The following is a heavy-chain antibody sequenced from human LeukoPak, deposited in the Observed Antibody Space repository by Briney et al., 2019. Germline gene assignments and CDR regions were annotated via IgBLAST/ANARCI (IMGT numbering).Heavy chain of an antibody. V-gene: IGHV5-51*01. CDR1: GYSFRTYW. CDR3: ARIDSMAAGTEYYFDY. D-gene: IGHD6-13*01. J-gene: IGHJ4*02. Sequence: GESLKISCKGSGYSFRTYWIGWVRQMPGKGLEWMGIIYPGDSDTRYSPSFQGQVTISADKSISTAYLQWSSLKASDTAMYYCARIDSMAAGTEYYFDYWGQGTLVTVSS. CDR2: IYPGDSDT.